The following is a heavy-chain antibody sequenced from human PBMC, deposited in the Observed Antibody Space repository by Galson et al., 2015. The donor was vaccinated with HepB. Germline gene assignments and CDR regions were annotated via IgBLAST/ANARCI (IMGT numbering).Heavy chain of an antibody. Sequence: SLRLSCAASGFRLTDYAMNWVRRAPGKGLEWAAYISSDSRTIHYADSVKGRSTISRDNAKNSVYLQMTNLRGEDTAVYYCVRDRGSGFGGNDVPSFDYWGRGSLVTVS. CDR1: GFRLTDYA. CDR3: VRDRGSGFGGNDVPSFDY. CDR2: ISSDSRTI. J-gene: IGHJ4*02. D-gene: IGHD5-12*01. V-gene: IGHV3-48*01.